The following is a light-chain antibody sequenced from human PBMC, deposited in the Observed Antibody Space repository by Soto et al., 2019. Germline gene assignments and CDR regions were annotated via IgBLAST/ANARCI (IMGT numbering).Light chain of an antibody. CDR3: QQSYSTRMYT. CDR2: AAS. J-gene: IGKJ2*01. CDR1: QSISSY. Sequence: DIQMTQSPSSLSASVGDRVTITCRASQSISSYLNWYHQKPGKAPKLLIYAASSLQSGVPSRFSSSGTGTDFTLTISSLQPEDFATYYCQQSYSTRMYTFGQGTKLEIK. V-gene: IGKV1-39*01.